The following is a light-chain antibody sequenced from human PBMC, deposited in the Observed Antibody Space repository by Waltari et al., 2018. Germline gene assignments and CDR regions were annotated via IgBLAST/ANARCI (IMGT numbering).Light chain of an antibody. CDR3: QQTYSTPKT. V-gene: IGKV1-39*01. CDR1: QSISTY. J-gene: IGKJ2*01. Sequence: DIQMTQSPSSLSASVGDRVTINCRASQSISTYLNWYQQKPGKAPKLLIFAASSLQSGVPSRFSGSGSGTDFTLTIRSLQPEDFATYYCQQTYSTPKTFGQGTKLEIK. CDR2: AAS.